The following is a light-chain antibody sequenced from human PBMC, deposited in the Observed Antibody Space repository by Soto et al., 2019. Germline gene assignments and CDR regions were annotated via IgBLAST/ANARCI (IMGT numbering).Light chain of an antibody. Sequence: EILLTQSPGTLSLSPGERATLSCRASQSVSSSYLAWYQQKPGRAPRLLIDGASSRATGIPDRFSGSGSGTDFTLTISRLEPEDLAVYYCQQYGSLVTFGQGTKVDIK. J-gene: IGKJ1*01. CDR2: GAS. CDR1: QSVSSSY. CDR3: QQYGSLVT. V-gene: IGKV3-20*01.